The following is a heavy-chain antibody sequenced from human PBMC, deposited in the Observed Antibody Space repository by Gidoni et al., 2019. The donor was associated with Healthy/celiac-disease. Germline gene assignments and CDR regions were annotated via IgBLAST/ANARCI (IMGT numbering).Heavy chain of an antibody. D-gene: IGHD6-6*01. CDR2: IIPIFGTA. CDR1: GGTFSSYA. Sequence: QVQLVQSGAEVKKPGSSVKVSCKASGGTFSSYAISWVRQAPGQGLEWMGGIIPIFGTANYAQKFQGRVTITADKSTSTAYMELSSLRSEDTAVYYCARDPRYSSSSRLDAFDIWGQGTMVTVSS. V-gene: IGHV1-69*06. J-gene: IGHJ3*02. CDR3: ARDPRYSSSSRLDAFDI.